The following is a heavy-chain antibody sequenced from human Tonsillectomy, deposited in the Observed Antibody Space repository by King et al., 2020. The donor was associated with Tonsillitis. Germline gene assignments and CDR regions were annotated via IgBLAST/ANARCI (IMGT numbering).Heavy chain of an antibody. CDR1: GFAFNTYG. CDR3: AGDMGDRSGWPVFDY. Sequence: VQLVESGGGVVQPGGSLRLSCAASGFAFNTYGMNWVRQAPGKGLEWVSIIHKGGSPTYYAGAVKCRFTISRDNSKNTLYLQMNSLRAEDTAVYCCAGDMGDRSGWPVFDYWGQGILVTVSP. J-gene: IGHJ4*02. V-gene: IGHV3-23*03. D-gene: IGHD6-19*01. CDR2: IHKGGSPT.